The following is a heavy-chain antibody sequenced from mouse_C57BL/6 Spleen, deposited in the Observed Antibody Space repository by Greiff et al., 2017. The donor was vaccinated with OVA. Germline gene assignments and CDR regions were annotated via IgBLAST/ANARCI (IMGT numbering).Heavy chain of an antibody. CDR1: GYTFTSYW. Sequence: VQLKQPGAELVKPGASVKLSCKASGYTFTSYWMHWVKQRPGQGLEWIGMIHPNSGSTNYNEKFKSKATLTVDKSSSTAYMQLSSLTSEDSAVYYCARFYYDYDGSYWYFDVWGTGTTVTVSS. J-gene: IGHJ1*03. CDR3: ARFYYDYDGSYWYFDV. V-gene: IGHV1-64*01. CDR2: IHPNSGST. D-gene: IGHD2-4*01.